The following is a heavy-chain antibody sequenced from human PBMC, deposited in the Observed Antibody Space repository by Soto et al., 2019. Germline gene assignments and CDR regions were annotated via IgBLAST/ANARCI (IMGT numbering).Heavy chain of an antibody. CDR2: INPTGGST. D-gene: IGHD3-10*01. V-gene: IGHV1-46*01. J-gene: IGHJ5*02. CDR1: GYSFSSHD. Sequence: QVQLVQSGAEVKKPGASVRVSCKASGYSFSSHDMHWVKQAPGQGLECLGIINPTGGSTTYAKKLQGSVAWTDETATKTVLMELRRLPSAATDRYYCQRSRTDYRGILDLWGQGTLVSLSA. CDR3: QRSRTDYRGILDL.